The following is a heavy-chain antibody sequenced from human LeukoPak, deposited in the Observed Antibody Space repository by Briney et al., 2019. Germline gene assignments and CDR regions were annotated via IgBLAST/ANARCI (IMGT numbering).Heavy chain of an antibody. Sequence: GGPLRFSCAASGFTFSSYGMHWVRQAPGKGLEWVAVIWYDGSNKYYADSVKGRFTISRDNSKNTLYLQMNSLRAEDTAVYYCARDGPKTDIAARPCWFDPWGQGTLVTVSS. V-gene: IGHV3-33*01. CDR3: ARDGPKTDIAARPCWFDP. CDR1: GFTFSSYG. J-gene: IGHJ5*02. CDR2: IWYDGSNK. D-gene: IGHD6-6*01.